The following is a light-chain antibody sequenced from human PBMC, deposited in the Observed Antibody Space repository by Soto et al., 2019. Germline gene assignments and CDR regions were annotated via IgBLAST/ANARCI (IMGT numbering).Light chain of an antibody. CDR3: SSYTSSSTLYV. CDR1: SSDVGGYNY. V-gene: IGLV2-14*01. CDR2: DVS. J-gene: IGLJ1*01. Sequence: QSVLTQPASVSGSPGQSITISCTGTSSDVGGYNYVSWYQQHPGKAPKLMIYDVSNRPSGVSNRFSGSKSGNTASPTISGLQAEDEADYYCSSYTSSSTLYVFGTGTEVTVL.